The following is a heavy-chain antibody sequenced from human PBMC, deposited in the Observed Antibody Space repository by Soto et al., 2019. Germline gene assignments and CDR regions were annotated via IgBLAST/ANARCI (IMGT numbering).Heavy chain of an antibody. CDR3: ATVSVAGTFPGFDY. CDR2: IIPSLGIA. J-gene: IGHJ4*02. Sequence: QVQLVQSGAEVKKPGSSVKVSCKASGGTFSSYTISWVRQAPGQGLEWMGRIIPSLGIANYAQKFQGRVTITADKSTSTAYMELSSLRSEDTAVYYCATVSVAGTFPGFDYWGQGTLVTVSS. D-gene: IGHD6-19*01. CDR1: GGTFSSYT. V-gene: IGHV1-69*02.